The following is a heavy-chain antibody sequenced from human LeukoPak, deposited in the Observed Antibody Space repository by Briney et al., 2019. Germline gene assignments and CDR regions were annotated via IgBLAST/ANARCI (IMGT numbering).Heavy chain of an antibody. Sequence: ASVKVSCKASGYTFTGYDINWVRQATGQGLEWMGWMNPNSGNTGYAQKFQGRVTMTRNTSISTAYMELSSLRSEDTAVYYCARGVTPQLLEYYYYYYGMDVWGQGTTVTVSS. CDR3: ARGVTPQLLEYYYYYYGMDV. D-gene: IGHD2-2*01. CDR2: MNPNSGNT. V-gene: IGHV1-8*01. J-gene: IGHJ6*02. CDR1: GYTFTGYD.